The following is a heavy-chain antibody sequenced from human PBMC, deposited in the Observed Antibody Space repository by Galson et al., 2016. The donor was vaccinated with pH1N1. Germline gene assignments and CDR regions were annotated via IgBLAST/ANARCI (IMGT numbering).Heavy chain of an antibody. Sequence: QSGAEVKKPGESLKISCKASGYKFVSSWIGWVRQMPGKGLEWMGIIHPDDSNVIYSPSFQGLVTMSADKSTRTAFLHCTTLKASDSAVYYCSRLRAISPYYLHGTGNSLDCWGEGTLLSVSS. D-gene: IGHD3-10*01. CDR3: SRLRAISPYYLHGTGNSLDC. CDR1: GYKFVSSW. CDR2: IHPDDSNV. V-gene: IGHV5-51*03. J-gene: IGHJ4*02.